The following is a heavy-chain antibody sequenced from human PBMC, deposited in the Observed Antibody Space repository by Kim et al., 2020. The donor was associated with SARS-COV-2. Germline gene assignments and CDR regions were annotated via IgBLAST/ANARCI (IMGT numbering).Heavy chain of an antibody. CDR1: GGSISSYY. Sequence: SETLSLTCTVSGGSISSYYWSWIRQPPGKGLEWIGYIYYSGSTNYNPSLKSRVTISVDTSKNQFSLKLSSVTAADTAVYYCARSGNEWLRFLDPPELLGDFDYWGQGTLVTVSS. D-gene: IGHD3-3*01. J-gene: IGHJ4*02. CDR3: ARSGNEWLRFLDPPELLGDFDY. V-gene: IGHV4-59*13. CDR2: IYYSGST.